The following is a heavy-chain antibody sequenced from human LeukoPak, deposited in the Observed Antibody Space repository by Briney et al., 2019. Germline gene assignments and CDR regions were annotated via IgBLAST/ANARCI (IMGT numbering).Heavy chain of an antibody. CDR1: GGSFSRYS. CDR2: INHRGST. CDR3: ARGVNLVPDY. J-gene: IGHJ4*02. V-gene: IGHV4-34*01. D-gene: IGHD6-13*01. Sequence: PSETLSLTCAVYGGSFSRYSWSWIRQPPGKGLEWIGEINHRGSTNYNPSLKSRVTISVDTSKNRFSLKLSSVTAADTAVYYCARGVNLVPDYWGQGTLVTVSS.